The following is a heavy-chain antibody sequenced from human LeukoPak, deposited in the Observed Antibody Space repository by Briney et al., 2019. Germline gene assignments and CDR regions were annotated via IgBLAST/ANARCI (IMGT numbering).Heavy chain of an antibody. V-gene: IGHV3-7*04. CDR1: GFNFCDYW. CDR2: INQDGSEK. D-gene: IGHD3-10*01. J-gene: IGHJ5*02. Sequence: PGGSLRLSCTASGFNFCDYWMSWVRQGPEKGLEWVANINQDGSEKSYVDSVKGRFTISRDNAKNSLYLQMNSLRVEDTAVYYCARYYYGTGSYSRARFDPWGQGTQVTVSS. CDR3: ARYYYGTGSYSRARFDP.